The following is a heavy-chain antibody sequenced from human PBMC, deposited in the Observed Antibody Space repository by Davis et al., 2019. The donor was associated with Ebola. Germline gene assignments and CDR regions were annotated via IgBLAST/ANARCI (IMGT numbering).Heavy chain of an antibody. CDR1: GYTFTGYY. D-gene: IGHD6-6*01. Sequence: ASVKVSCKASGYTFTGYYMHWVRQAPGQGLEWMGWINPNSGGTNYAQKFQGWVTMTRDTSISTAYMELSRLRSDDTAVYYCARESIAARRYYYGMDVWGQGTAVTVSS. CDR3: ARESIAARRYYYGMDV. CDR2: INPNSGGT. V-gene: IGHV1-2*04. J-gene: IGHJ6*02.